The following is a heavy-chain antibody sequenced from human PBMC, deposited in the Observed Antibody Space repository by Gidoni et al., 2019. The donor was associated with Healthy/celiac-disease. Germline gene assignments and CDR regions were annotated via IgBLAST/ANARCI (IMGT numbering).Heavy chain of an antibody. Sequence: EVQLVESGGGLVQPGGSRRLACAAAGCTFSSYEMNWVRQAPGKGLEWVSSISSICSTIYSADSVKGRFTISRDHAKNSLYLHMHRLSAADTAVYYCSTSTYYYDSSGYYGFDYWGQGTLVTVSS. CDR3: STSTYYYDSSGYYGFDY. CDR1: GCTFSSYE. J-gene: IGHJ4*02. CDR2: ISSICSTI. D-gene: IGHD3-22*01. V-gene: IGHV3-48*03.